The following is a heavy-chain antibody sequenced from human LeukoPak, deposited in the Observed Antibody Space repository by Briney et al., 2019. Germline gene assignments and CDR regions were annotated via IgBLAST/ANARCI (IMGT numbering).Heavy chain of an antibody. Sequence: ASVKVSCKVSGYTLTELSMHWVRQAPGKGLEWMGGFDPEDGETIYAQNFQGRVTMTRDTSTSAVYMEVSSLRSEDTAVYYCARGGSLAVAPHQYYFDYWGQGTLVTVFS. D-gene: IGHD6-19*01. CDR3: ARGGSLAVAPHQYYFDY. J-gene: IGHJ4*02. CDR2: FDPEDGET. CDR1: GYTLTELS. V-gene: IGHV1-24*01.